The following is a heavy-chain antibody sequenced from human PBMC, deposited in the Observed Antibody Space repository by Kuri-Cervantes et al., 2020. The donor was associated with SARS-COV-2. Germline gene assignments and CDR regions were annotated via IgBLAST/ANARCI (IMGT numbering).Heavy chain of an antibody. J-gene: IGHJ6*02. D-gene: IGHD2-2*01. V-gene: IGHV6-1*01. CDR2: TYCRSKWDN. CDR3: ARVRPSPEFYYGMDV. CDR1: GDCVSSNTAA. Sequence: SLRLPCAVYGDCVSSNTAAWNWILQPPSRGLKWLGRTYCRSKWDNDYAVFVKSRITINPATSKNQFSLHLNSVTPEDTAVYYCARVRPSPEFYYGMDVWGQGTTVTVSS.